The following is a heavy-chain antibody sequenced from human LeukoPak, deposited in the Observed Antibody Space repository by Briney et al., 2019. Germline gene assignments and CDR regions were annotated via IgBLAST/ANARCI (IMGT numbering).Heavy chain of an antibody. CDR2: IYTSGST. J-gene: IGHJ6*02. CDR1: GGSISSYY. Sequence: SETLSLTCTVSGGSISSYYWSWIRQPAGKGLEWIGRIYTSGSTNYNPSLKSRVTMSVDTSKNQFPLKLSSVTAADTAVYYCARDVRYYDFWSGYKSGMDVWGQGTTVTVSS. CDR3: ARDVRYYDFWSGYKSGMDV. D-gene: IGHD3-3*01. V-gene: IGHV4-4*07.